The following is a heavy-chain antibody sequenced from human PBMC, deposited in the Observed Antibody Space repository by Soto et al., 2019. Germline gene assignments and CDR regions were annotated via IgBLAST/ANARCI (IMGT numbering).Heavy chain of an antibody. J-gene: IGHJ4*02. CDR2: IWYDGRYK. CDR1: GITFSNYG. Sequence: QVQLVESGGGVVQPGRSLRLSCAASGITFSNYGTHWVRQAPGKGLEWVAVIWYDGRYKYYADSVKGRFTISRDNSKNTLYLQMNSLTADATSVYYCVSGYGYWDNCGQGTLVTVSS. D-gene: IGHD3-22*01. V-gene: IGHV3-33*01. CDR3: VSGYGYWDN.